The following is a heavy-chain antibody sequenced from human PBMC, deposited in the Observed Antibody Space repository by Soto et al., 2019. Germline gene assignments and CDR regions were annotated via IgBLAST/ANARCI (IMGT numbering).Heavy chain of an antibody. CDR2: IYHSGST. D-gene: IGHD2-15*01. CDR3: ASKRDLGYCSGGSCYGAGDDY. J-gene: IGHJ4*02. CDR1: GGSIRSSNW. V-gene: IGHV4-4*02. Sequence: SETLSLTCAVSGGSIRSSNWWSWVRQTPGKGLEWIGEIYHSGSTNYNPSLKSRVTISVDKSKNQFSLKLSSVTAADTAVYYCASKRDLGYCSGGSCYGAGDDYWGQGTLVTVS.